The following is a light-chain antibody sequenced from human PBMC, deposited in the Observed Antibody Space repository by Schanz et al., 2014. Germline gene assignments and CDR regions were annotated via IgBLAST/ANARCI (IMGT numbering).Light chain of an antibody. V-gene: IGKV4-1*01. J-gene: IGKJ2*01. Sequence: DIVMTQSPDSLAVSLGERATIHCKSSQSVLYSYNNKNYLVWYQQKPGQPPKLLIHWASTRESGVPDRFSGSGSGTDFTLTISSLQAEDVAVYYCQQYYSTPPTFGQGTKLEIK. CDR3: QQYYSTPPT. CDR2: WAS. CDR1: QSVLYSYNNKNY.